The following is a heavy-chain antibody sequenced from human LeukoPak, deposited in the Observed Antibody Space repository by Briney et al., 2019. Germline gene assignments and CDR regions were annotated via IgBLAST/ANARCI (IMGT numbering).Heavy chain of an antibody. Sequence: PSETLSLTCTVSGGSISSYYWSWIRQPPGKGLEWIGYIYYSGSTNYNPSLKSRVTISVDTSKNQFSLKLSSVTAADTAVYYCARDGLLYDSSGSVSHYFDYWGQGTLVTVSS. J-gene: IGHJ4*02. CDR2: IYYSGST. CDR3: ARDGLLYDSSGSVSHYFDY. D-gene: IGHD3-22*01. V-gene: IGHV4-59*01. CDR1: GGSISSYY.